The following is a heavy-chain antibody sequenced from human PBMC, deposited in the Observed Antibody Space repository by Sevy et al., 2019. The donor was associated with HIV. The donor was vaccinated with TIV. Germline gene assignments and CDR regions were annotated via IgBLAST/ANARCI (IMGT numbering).Heavy chain of an antibody. D-gene: IGHD6-13*01. CDR1: GYTLTELS. V-gene: IGHV1-24*01. Sequence: ASVKVSCKVSGYTLTELSMHWVRQAPGKGLEWMGGFDPEDGETIYAQKFQGRVTMTEDTSTDTAYMELSSLRSEDTAVYYCATLFLSPSSWSLNWFDPWGQGTLVTVSS. CDR3: ATLFLSPSSWSLNWFDP. J-gene: IGHJ5*02. CDR2: FDPEDGET.